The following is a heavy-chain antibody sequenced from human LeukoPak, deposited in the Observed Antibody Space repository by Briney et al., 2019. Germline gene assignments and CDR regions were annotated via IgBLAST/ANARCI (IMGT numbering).Heavy chain of an antibody. Sequence: SSETLSLTCTVSGGSISSYYWSWIRQPPGKGLEWIGYIYYSGSTNYNPSLKSRVTISVDTSKNQFSLKLSSVTAADTAVYYCARHGGIAVAGTIDYWGQGTLVTVSS. CDR1: GGSISSYY. CDR2: IYYSGST. V-gene: IGHV4-59*08. CDR3: ARHGGIAVAGTIDY. J-gene: IGHJ4*02. D-gene: IGHD6-19*01.